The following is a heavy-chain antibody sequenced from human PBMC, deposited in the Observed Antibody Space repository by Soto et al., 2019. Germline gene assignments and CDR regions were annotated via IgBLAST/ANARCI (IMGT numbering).Heavy chain of an antibody. J-gene: IGHJ4*02. CDR2: FNHSGST. Sequence: PSETLSLTCAVYGGSFSGYYWSWIRQPPGKGLEWIGEFNHSGSTNYNPFLKSRVTISVDTSKNQFSLKLGFVTAADTAVYYCARGDQYSSSGLPTTVTTYFDYWGQGTLVTAPQ. CDR1: GGSFSGYY. V-gene: IGHV4-34*01. D-gene: IGHD4-17*01. CDR3: ARGDQYSSSGLPTTVTTYFDY.